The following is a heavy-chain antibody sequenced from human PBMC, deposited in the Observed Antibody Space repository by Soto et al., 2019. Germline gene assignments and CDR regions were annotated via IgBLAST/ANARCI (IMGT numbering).Heavy chain of an antibody. CDR3: ARDLYYSSGRYFDHDAFDI. CDR1: GYNFTSYG. D-gene: IGHD6-19*01. Sequence: QVQLVQSGADVKKPGASVKVSCKASGYNFTSYGISCVRQAHGQGLEWMGWISPHNDRTKYARRFQDRDTMTTETPTSTVYMELGSLRSDDTAVYYCARDLYYSSGRYFDHDAFDIWGQGTVVTVSS. CDR2: ISPHNDRT. V-gene: IGHV1-18*01. J-gene: IGHJ3*02.